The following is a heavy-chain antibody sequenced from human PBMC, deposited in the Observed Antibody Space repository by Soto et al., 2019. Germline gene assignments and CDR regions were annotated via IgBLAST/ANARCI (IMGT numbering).Heavy chain of an antibody. D-gene: IGHD3-10*01. J-gene: IGHJ6*02. V-gene: IGHV3-30-3*01. CDR2: ISYDGSNK. CDR1: GFTFSSYA. CDR3: ARDLTMVRLYYYYGMDV. Sequence: PGGSLRLSCAASGFTFSSYAMHWVRQAPGKGLEWVAVISYDGSNKYYADSVKGRFTISRDNSKNTLYLQMNSLRAEDTAVYYCARDLTMVRLYYYYGMDVWGQGTTVTVS.